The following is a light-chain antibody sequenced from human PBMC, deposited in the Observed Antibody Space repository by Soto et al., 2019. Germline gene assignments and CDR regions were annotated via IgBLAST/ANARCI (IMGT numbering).Light chain of an antibody. Sequence: EIVMTQSPATLSVSPGERATLSCRASQSVSSNLAWYQRKPGQAPRLLIYGASTRATGIPARFSGSGSGTELTLTISNRRSEDCAVYYCQQYNNWPRWTGGQGTKVYIK. CDR3: QQYNNWPRWT. V-gene: IGKV3-15*01. CDR2: GAS. J-gene: IGKJ1*01. CDR1: QSVSSN.